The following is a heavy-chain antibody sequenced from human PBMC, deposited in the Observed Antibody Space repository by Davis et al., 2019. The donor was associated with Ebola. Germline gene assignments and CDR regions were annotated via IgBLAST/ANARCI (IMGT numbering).Heavy chain of an antibody. CDR3: ARDSRWLVPGTYYYYGMDV. CDR1: GGSISSYY. D-gene: IGHD6-19*01. V-gene: IGHV4-59*01. Sequence: MPSETLSLTCTVSGGSISSYYWSWIRQPPGKGLEWIGYIYYSESSNYNPSLKSRVTISVDTSKNHFSLKLSSVTAADTAVYYCARDSRWLVPGTYYYYGMDVWGQGTTVTVSS. J-gene: IGHJ6*02. CDR2: IYYSESS.